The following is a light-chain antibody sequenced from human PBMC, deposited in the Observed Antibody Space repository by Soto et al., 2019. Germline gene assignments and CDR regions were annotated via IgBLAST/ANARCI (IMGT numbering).Light chain of an antibody. CDR2: LGS. CDR1: QSLLHXNGYNY. V-gene: IGKV2-28*01. Sequence: DIVMTQSPLSLPVTPGEPASISCRSSQSLLHXNGYNYFDWYLQKPGQSPQLLIYLGSNRASGVPDRFSGSGSGTDFTLKISSVEAEDVGVYYCMQALQTPRTFGQGTKLEIK. J-gene: IGKJ2*01. CDR3: MQALQTPRT.